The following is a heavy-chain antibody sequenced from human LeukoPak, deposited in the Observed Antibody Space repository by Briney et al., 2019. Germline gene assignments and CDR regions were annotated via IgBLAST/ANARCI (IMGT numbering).Heavy chain of an antibody. V-gene: IGHV3-48*03. CDR3: AELGITMIGGV. J-gene: IGHJ6*04. Sequence: GGSLRLSCAASAFTFSKYAMTWVRQAPGKGLEWVSYISSSGSTIYYADSVKGRFTISRDNGKNSLYLQMNSLRAEDTAVYYCAELGITMIGGVWGKGTTVTISS. CDR1: AFTFSKYA. D-gene: IGHD3-10*02. CDR2: ISSSGSTI.